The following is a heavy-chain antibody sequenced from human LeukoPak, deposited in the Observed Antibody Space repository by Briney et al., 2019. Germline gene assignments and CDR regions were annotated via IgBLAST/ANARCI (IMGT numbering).Heavy chain of an antibody. D-gene: IGHD5-18*01. CDR3: ARVVGYGHSDY. J-gene: IGHJ4*02. CDR1: GGSISNYH. Sequence: PSETLSPTCTVSGGSISNYHWSWIRQTPGKGLEWIGYIYYSGSTNYNPSLKSRVTISVDTSKNQFSLKLSSVTAADTAVYYCARVVGYGHSDYWGQGTLVTVSS. CDR2: IYYSGST. V-gene: IGHV4-59*01.